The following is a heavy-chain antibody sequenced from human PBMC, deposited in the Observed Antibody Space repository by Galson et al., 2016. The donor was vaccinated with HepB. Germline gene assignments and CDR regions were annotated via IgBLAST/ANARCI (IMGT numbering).Heavy chain of an antibody. CDR1: SGSISYNY. J-gene: IGHJ2*01. V-gene: IGHV4-59*05. CDR3: ARTSGSGFCRGGTCYHWYFDL. CDR2: TYHTGSS. Sequence: SETLSLTCTVSSGSISYNYWSWIRQPPGKGLEWVGSTYHTGSSYYNPSLKRRVTISVDLSKNQFSLKLASVTAADTAVYYCARTSGSGFCRGGTCYHWYFDLWGRGTLVTVSS. D-gene: IGHD2-15*01.